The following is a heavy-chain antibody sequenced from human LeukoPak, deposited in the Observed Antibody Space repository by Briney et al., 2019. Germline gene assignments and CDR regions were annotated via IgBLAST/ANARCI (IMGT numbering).Heavy chain of an antibody. CDR1: GFTFSSYS. CDR3: AKDIVRWLGGATD. V-gene: IGHV3-21*04. Sequence: PGGSLRLSCAASGFTFSSYSMNWVRQAPGKGLEWVSSISSSSYIYYADSVKGRFTISRDNAKNSLYLQMNSLRAEDTALYYCAKDIVRWLGGATDWGQGTLVTVSS. D-gene: IGHD3-10*01. CDR2: ISSSSYI. J-gene: IGHJ4*02.